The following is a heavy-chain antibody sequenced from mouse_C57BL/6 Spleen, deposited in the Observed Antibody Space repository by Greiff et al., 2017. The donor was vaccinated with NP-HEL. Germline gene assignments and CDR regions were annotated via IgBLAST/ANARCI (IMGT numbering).Heavy chain of an antibody. CDR1: GYTFTSYW. J-gene: IGHJ2*01. D-gene: IGHD1-1*01. CDR2: IHPNSGNT. V-gene: IGHV1-64*01. Sequence: QVQLQQPGAELVKPGASVKLSCKASGYTFTSYWMHWVKQRPGQGLEWIGMIHPNSGNTNYNEKFKSKATLTVDKSSSTAYMQLSSLTSEDSAVYYCAKNYYGSSKGFDYWGQGTTLTVSP. CDR3: AKNYYGSSKGFDY.